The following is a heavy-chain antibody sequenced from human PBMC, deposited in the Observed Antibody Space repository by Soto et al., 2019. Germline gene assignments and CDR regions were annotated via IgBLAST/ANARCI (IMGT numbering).Heavy chain of an antibody. CDR1: GFTFSSYA. D-gene: IGHD2-15*01. V-gene: IGHV3-30-3*01. CDR3: ARDQGIVVVVAGHDAFDI. J-gene: IGHJ3*02. CDR2: ISYDGSNK. Sequence: QVQLVESGGGVVQPGRSLRLSCAASGFTFSSYAMHWVRQAPGKGLVWVAVISYDGSNKYYADSVKGRFTISRDNSKNTLYLQMNSLRAEDTAVYYCARDQGIVVVVAGHDAFDIWGQGTMVTVSS.